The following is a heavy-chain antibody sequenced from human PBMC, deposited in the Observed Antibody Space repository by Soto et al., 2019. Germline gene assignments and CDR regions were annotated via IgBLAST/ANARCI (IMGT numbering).Heavy chain of an antibody. CDR3: AQHYDSSGYYYIFSGDWFAP. Sequence: SETLSLTCAVYDGAFSGYYWSWIRQPPGKGLEWIGEINHSGSTNYNPSLKSRVTISVDTSKNQFSLKLSSVTAADTAVYYCAQHYDSSGYYYIFSGDWFAPWGQGTLVPVSS. CDR2: INHSGST. V-gene: IGHV4-34*01. CDR1: DGAFSGYY. J-gene: IGHJ5*02. D-gene: IGHD3-22*01.